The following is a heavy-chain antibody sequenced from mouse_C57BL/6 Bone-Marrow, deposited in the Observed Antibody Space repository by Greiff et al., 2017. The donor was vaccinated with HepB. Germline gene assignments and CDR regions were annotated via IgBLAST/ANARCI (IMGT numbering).Heavy chain of an antibody. CDR2: IHPNSGST. V-gene: IGHV1-64*01. CDR1: GYTFTSYW. Sequence: VQLQQPGAELVKPGASVKLSCKASGYTFTSYWMHWVKQRPGQGLEWIGMIHPNSGSTNYNEKFKSKATLTVDKSSSTAYMQLSSLTSEASAVYYSARDSTGRDYAMDYWGQGTSVTVSS. D-gene: IGHD4-1*02. CDR3: ARDSTGRDYAMDY. J-gene: IGHJ4*01.